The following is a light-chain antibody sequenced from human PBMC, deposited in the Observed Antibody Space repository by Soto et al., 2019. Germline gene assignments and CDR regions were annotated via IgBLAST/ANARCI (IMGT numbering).Light chain of an antibody. J-gene: IGKJ1*01. V-gene: IGKV3-15*01. CDR1: QSVSSN. CDR2: GAS. CDR3: QQHQTYST. Sequence: EIVMTQSPATLSVSPGERATLSCRASQSVSSNLAWYQQKPGQAPRLLIYGASTRATGIPARFSGSGSGTEFTLTISSLQSEDFAVYYCQQHQTYSTFGQGTKVDIK.